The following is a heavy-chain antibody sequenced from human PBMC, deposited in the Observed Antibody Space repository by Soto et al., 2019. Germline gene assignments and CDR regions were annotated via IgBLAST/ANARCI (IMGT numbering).Heavy chain of an antibody. J-gene: IGHJ4*02. CDR1: GFTFGNAW. CDR3: TTEMTTVTMAPEDFDY. D-gene: IGHD4-17*01. CDR2: IKSKTDGGTT. V-gene: IGHV3-15*07. Sequence: GGSLILSCAASGFTFGNAWINWVRQAPGKGLEWVGRIKSKTDGGTTDFAAPVKGRFTISRDDSKNTLYLQMNSLKTEDTAVYYCTTEMTTVTMAPEDFDYWGQGTLVTVSS.